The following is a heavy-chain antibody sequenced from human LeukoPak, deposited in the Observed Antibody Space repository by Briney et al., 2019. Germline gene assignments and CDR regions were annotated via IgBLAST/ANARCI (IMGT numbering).Heavy chain of an antibody. CDR2: ISSSSSTI. D-gene: IGHD1-7*01. J-gene: IGHJ4*02. CDR3: ATQLELRIFDY. CDR1: GFTFSSYS. Sequence: GGSLRLSCAASGFTFSSYSMNWVRQAPGKGLEWVSYISSSSSTIYYADSVKGRFTISRDNAKNSLYLQMNSLRAEDTAVYYCATQLELRIFDYWGQGTLVTVSS. V-gene: IGHV3-48*01.